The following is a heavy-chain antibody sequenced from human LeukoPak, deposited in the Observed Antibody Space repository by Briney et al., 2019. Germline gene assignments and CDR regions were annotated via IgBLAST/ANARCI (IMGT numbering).Heavy chain of an antibody. Sequence: PSETLSLTCTVSGGSISSSSYYWGWIRQPPGKGLEWIGSIYYSGSTYYNPSLKSRFTISVDTSKNQFSLKLSSVTAADTAVYYCARHSYYYDSSGYYYVGAFDIWGQGTMVTVSS. J-gene: IGHJ3*02. V-gene: IGHV4-39*01. CDR2: IYYSGST. CDR1: GGSISSSSYY. CDR3: ARHSYYYDSSGYYYVGAFDI. D-gene: IGHD3-22*01.